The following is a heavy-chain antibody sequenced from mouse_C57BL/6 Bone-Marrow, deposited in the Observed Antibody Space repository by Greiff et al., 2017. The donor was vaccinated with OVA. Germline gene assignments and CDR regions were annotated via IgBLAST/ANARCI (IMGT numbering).Heavy chain of an antibody. CDR2: ISSGGSYT. J-gene: IGHJ3*01. D-gene: IGHD2-4*01. CDR3: ARRGTTIVN. V-gene: IGHV5-6*01. CDR1: GFTFSSYG. Sequence: VQVVESGGDLVKPGGSLKLSCAASGFTFSSYGMSWVRQTPDKRLEWVATISSGGSYTYYPDSVKGRFTISRDNAKNTLYLQMSSLKSEDTAMYYCARRGTTIVNWGQGTLVTVSA.